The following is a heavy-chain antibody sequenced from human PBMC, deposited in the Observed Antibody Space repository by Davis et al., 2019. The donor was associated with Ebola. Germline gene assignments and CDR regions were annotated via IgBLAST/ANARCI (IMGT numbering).Heavy chain of an antibody. J-gene: IGHJ6*02. Sequence: AASVKVSCKASGCTFTSYAMHWVRQAPGQRLEWMGWINAGNGNTKSSQKFQGRVTITRDTSASTAYMELSSLRSEDTAVYYWARGSSKAYYYYGMDVWGQGTTVTVSS. CDR2: INAGNGNT. CDR1: GCTFTSYA. CDR3: ARGSSKAYYYYGMDV. D-gene: IGHD6-6*01. V-gene: IGHV1-3*01.